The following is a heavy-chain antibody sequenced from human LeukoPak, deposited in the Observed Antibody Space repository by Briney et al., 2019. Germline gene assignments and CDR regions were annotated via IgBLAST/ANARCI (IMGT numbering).Heavy chain of an antibody. V-gene: IGHV1-46*02. D-gene: IGHD3-22*01. J-gene: IGHJ4*02. CDR3: ARDMSRGLYYDSSYFDY. CDR2: INPGGGGT. Sequence: ASVKVSCKASGYTFNNHYMHWVRQAPGQGLEWMGIINPGGGGTTYAQKFQGRVTMTRDMSTSTVYMELSNLRSEDTAVYYYARDMSRGLYYDSSYFDYWGQGTLVTVSS. CDR1: GYTFNNHY.